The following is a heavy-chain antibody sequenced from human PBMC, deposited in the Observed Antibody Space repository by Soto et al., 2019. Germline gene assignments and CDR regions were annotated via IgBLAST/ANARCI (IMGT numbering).Heavy chain of an antibody. CDR3: VRHQRYISGWYLDY. CDR1: GGSINSANYY. J-gene: IGHJ4*02. V-gene: IGHV4-39*01. CDR2: VYYRGTT. Sequence: QLQLQESGPGLVKPSETLSLTCTVSGGSINSANYYWGWIRQPPGKGLEWIGNVYYRGTTHYNPSRKGQVNISVDTSKNQFTLNLSNVTAADSAVFFCVRHQRYISGWYLDYWGQGTPVTASS. D-gene: IGHD6-19*01.